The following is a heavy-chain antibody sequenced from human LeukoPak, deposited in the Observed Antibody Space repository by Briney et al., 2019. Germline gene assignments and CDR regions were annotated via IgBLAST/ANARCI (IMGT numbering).Heavy chain of an antibody. CDR3: AKTGILDY. D-gene: IGHD6-13*01. CDR1: GFTVSSNY. Sequence: PGGSLRLSCAASGFTVSSNYMSWVRQAPGKGLEWVSVIYSGGSTYYADSVKGRFTISRDKNTLYLQMNSLRAEDTAVYYCAKTGILDYWGQGTLVTVSS. CDR2: IYSGGST. J-gene: IGHJ4*02. V-gene: IGHV3-53*01.